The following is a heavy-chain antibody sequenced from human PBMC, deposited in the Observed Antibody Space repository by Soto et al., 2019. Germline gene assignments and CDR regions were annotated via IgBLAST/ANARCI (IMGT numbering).Heavy chain of an antibody. CDR2: IIPIFGTA. J-gene: IGHJ4*02. CDR3: ARDPTPYSSWTFGGYFDY. CDR1: GGTFSSYA. V-gene: IGHV1-69*13. Sequence: GASVKVSCKASGGTFSSYAISWVRQAPGQGLEWMGGIIPIFGTANYAQKFQGRVTITADESTSTAYMELSSLRSEDTAVYYCARDPTPYSSWTFGGYFDYWGQGTLVTVSS. D-gene: IGHD3-16*01.